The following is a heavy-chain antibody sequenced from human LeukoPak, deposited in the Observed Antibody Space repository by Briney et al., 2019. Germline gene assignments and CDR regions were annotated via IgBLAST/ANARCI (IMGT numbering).Heavy chain of an antibody. Sequence: PSETLSLTCTVSGGSISSGDYYWSWIRQPPGKGLEWIGYIYYSGSTYYNPSLKSRVTISVDTSKNQFSLKLSSVTAADTAAYYRASIFRGADGSGSYYRTFDYWGQGTLVTVSS. CDR3: ASIFRGADGSGSYYRTFDY. D-gene: IGHD3-10*01. J-gene: IGHJ4*02. V-gene: IGHV4-30-4*01. CDR2: IYYSGST. CDR1: GGSISSGDYY.